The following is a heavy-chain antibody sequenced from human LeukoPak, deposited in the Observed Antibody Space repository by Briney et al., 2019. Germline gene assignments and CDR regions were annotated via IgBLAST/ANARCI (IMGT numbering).Heavy chain of an antibody. CDR2: INPNSGGT. CDR1: GYTFTGYY. J-gene: IGHJ4*02. V-gene: IGHV1-2*02. D-gene: IGHD2-2*01. Sequence: ASVKVSCKASGYTFTGYYMHWVRQAPGQGLEWMGWINPNSGGTNYAQKFQGRGTMTRDTSISTAYMELSRLRSDDTAVYYCARNTAIVVVPAADYWGQGTLVTVSS. CDR3: ARNTAIVVVPAADY.